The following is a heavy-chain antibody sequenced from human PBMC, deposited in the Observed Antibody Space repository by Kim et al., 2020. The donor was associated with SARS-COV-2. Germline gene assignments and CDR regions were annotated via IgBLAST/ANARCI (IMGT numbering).Heavy chain of an antibody. CDR1: GGSIRNHF. D-gene: IGHD5-12*01. J-gene: IGHJ5*02. CDR2: IYSSGST. V-gene: IGHV4-59*11. Sequence: SETLSLTCSVSGGSIRNHFWSWIRQFPGKGLEWIGYIYSSGSTTYKSSLKNRVTILVDTSKNQFSLKLSSVTAADTAVYYCARGGWLKTNWFDPWGQGILVTVSS. CDR3: ARGGWLKTNWFDP.